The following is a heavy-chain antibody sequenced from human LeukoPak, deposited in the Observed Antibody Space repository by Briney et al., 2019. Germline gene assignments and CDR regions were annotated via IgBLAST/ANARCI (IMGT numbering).Heavy chain of an antibody. CDR3: ARSLWPEDY. Sequence: GGSLRLSCAASGFAFSSYGASWVRQAPGQGLEWVANIDQDRGNQNYVDSLRGRFTISTDNAKNSVYLQMNSLRAEDTAVYYCARSLWPEDYWGPGILVTVSS. J-gene: IGHJ4*02. V-gene: IGHV3-7*01. CDR1: GFAFSSYG. D-gene: IGHD3-10*01. CDR2: IDQDRGNQ.